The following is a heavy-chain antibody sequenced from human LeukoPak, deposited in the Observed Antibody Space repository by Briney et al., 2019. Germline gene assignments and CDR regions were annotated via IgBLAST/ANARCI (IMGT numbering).Heavy chain of an antibody. D-gene: IGHD5-18*01. Sequence: PSETLSLTCAVYGGSFSGYYWSWIRQPPGKGLEWIGEINHSGSTNYNPSLKSRVTISVDTSKNQFSLKLSSVTAADTAVYYCARDEDTPYAFDIWGQGTMVTVSS. CDR3: ARDEDTPYAFDI. V-gene: IGHV4-34*01. J-gene: IGHJ3*02. CDR2: INHSGST. CDR1: GGSFSGYY.